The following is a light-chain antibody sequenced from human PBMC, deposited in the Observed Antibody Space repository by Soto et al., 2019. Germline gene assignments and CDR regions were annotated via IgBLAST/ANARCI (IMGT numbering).Light chain of an antibody. J-gene: IGKJ4*01. V-gene: IGKV1-27*01. Sequence: DVQMTQSPSSLSAFVGDRVTITCRASQGIAPYLAWFQQKPGKVPKLLIYATSTLQSGVPSRFSGSGSGTDFTLTVTSLQPEDVGSYYCQDYNSAPLPFGGGTKVAIK. CDR2: ATS. CDR3: QDYNSAPLP. CDR1: QGIAPY.